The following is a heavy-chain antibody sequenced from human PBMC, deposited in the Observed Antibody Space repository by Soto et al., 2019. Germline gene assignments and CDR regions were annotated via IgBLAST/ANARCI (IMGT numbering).Heavy chain of an antibody. D-gene: IGHD3-22*01. CDR1: GGSSRNLF. CDR2: INHSGRT. Sequence: QVQLQQWGAGLLKPSETLSLTCTFSGGSSRNLFWSWIRQPPGKGLEWIAEINHSGRTNYNPSLKSRATISEDTSKKQFSLTLNSMTAADTAVYYCARGIGDYDSSGYYDYFDSWGQGTLVTVSS. CDR3: ARGIGDYDSSGYYDYFDS. V-gene: IGHV4-34*01. J-gene: IGHJ4*02.